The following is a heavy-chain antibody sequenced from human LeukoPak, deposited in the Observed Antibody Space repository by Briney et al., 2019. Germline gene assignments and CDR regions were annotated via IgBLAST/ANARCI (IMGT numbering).Heavy chain of an antibody. J-gene: IGHJ4*02. Sequence: ASVKVSCKASGYTFTSYDINWVRQATGQGLEWMGWMNPNSGNTGYAQKFQGRVTMTKDTSIGTAYMELSSLASEDTAIYYCARGPTAAADYYFDYWGQGALVTVSS. CDR3: ARGPTAAADYYFDY. D-gene: IGHD6-25*01. CDR2: MNPNSGNT. CDR1: GYTFTSYD. V-gene: IGHV1-8*01.